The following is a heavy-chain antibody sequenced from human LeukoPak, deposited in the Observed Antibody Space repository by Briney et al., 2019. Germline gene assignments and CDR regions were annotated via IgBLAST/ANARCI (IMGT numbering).Heavy chain of an antibody. V-gene: IGHV3-74*01. Sequence: PVGSLRLSCAASGFTFSSYWIHWVRQAPAMGPVWVSRINTDGRTTTYADSVKGRFTISRANAKNTLYLQMNTLRAADTAVYYCARATYYYDSSGYRAVYYFDYWGQGTLVSVSS. CDR3: ARATYYYDSSGYRAVYYFDY. D-gene: IGHD3-22*01. CDR1: GFTFSSYW. CDR2: INTDGRTT. J-gene: IGHJ4*02.